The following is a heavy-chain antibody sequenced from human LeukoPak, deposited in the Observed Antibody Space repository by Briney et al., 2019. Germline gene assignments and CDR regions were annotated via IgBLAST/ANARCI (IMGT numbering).Heavy chain of an antibody. CDR2: ISAYNGNT. V-gene: IGHV1-18*01. J-gene: IGHJ6*03. D-gene: IGHD5-18*01. CDR3: ARGRGYTYYYYYYMDV. Sequence: GASVKVSCKTSGYSFTDYAITWVRQVRGQGLEWMGWISAYNGNTNYAQKLQGRVTMTTDTSTSTAYMELRSLRSDDTAVYYCARGRGYTYYYYYYMDVWGKGTTVTVSS. CDR1: GYSFTDYA.